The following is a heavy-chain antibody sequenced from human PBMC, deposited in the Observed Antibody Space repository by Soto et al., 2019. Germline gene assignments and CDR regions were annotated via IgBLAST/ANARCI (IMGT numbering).Heavy chain of an antibody. CDR2: ISANGTFR. J-gene: IGHJ4*02. CDR3: ARYPGTISPTIVGSYYFDY. D-gene: IGHD5-12*01. Sequence: EVQLVESGGGLVKPGGSLRLSCAVSGFTFSNYSVNWVRQAPGKGLEWVSSISANGTFRYYADSVRGRFTVSRDNAKNSLYLQMNNLRAEDTAVYFCARYPGTISPTIVGSYYFDYWGLGTLVTVSS. V-gene: IGHV3-21*01. CDR1: GFTFSNYS.